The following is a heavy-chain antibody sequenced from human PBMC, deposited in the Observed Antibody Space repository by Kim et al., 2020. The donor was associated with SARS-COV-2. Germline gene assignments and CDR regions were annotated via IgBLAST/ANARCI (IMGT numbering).Heavy chain of an antibody. CDR2: ISYDGSNK. CDR3: ARDRGHDTRIEGDDAFD. V-gene: IGHV3-30*04. D-gene: IGHD3-16*01. CDR1: GFTFSSYA. Sequence: GGSLRLSCAASGFTFSSYAMHWVRQAPGKGLEWVAVISYDGSNKYYADSVKGRFTISRDNSKNTLYLQMNSLRAEDTAVYYCARDRGHDTRIEGDDAFD. J-gene: IGHJ3*02.